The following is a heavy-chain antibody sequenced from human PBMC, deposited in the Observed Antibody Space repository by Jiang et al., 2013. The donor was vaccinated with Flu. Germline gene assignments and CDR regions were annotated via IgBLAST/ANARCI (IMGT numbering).Heavy chain of an antibody. D-gene: IGHD6-13*01. CDR3: ASVGDRYSSSWDGNYYYYGMDV. CDR2: ISAYNGNT. Sequence: PGASVKVSCKASGYTFTSYGISWVRQAPGQGLEWMGWISAYNGNTNYAQKLQGRVTMTRDTSTSTVYMELSNLRSEDTAVYYCASVGDRYSSSWDGNYYYYGMDVWGQGTTVTVSS. CDR1: GYTFTSYG. J-gene: IGHJ6*02. V-gene: IGHV1-18*01.